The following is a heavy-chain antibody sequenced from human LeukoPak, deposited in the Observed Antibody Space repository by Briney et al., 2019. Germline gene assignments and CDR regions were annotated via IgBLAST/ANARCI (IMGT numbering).Heavy chain of an antibody. CDR3: ARGNSSSWYYYYYMDV. CDR2: MNPNSGNT. J-gene: IGHJ6*03. V-gene: IGHV1-8*01. CDR1: GYTFTSYD. Sequence: ASAKVSCXASGYTFTSYDINWVRQATGQGLEWMGWMNPNSGNTGYAQKFQGRVTMTRNTSISTAYMELSSLRSEDTAVYYCARGNSSSWYYYYYMDVWGKGTTVTVSS. D-gene: IGHD6-13*01.